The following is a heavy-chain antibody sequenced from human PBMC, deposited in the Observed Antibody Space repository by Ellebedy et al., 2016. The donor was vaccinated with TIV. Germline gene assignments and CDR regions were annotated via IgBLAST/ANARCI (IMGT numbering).Heavy chain of an antibody. CDR3: SRDGREWSRDC. Sequence: GGSLRLSXAASGFTFSISGMTWVRQAPGKGLEWVATIVSSGREAYYADPFKGRFFISRDNDLNSVFLQLNNLRVEDTAVYYCSRDGREWSRDCWGQGTLVTVSS. CDR1: GFTFSISG. V-gene: IGHV3-21*06. CDR2: IVSSGREA. J-gene: IGHJ4*02. D-gene: IGHD3-3*01.